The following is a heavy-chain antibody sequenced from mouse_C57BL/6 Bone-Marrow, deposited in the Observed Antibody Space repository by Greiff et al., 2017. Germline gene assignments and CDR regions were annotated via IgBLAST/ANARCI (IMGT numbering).Heavy chain of an antibody. D-gene: IGHD1-1*01. CDR2: IHPNSGST. CDR1: GYTFTSYW. V-gene: IGHV1-64*01. Sequence: QVQLKQPGAELVKPGASVKLSCKASGYTFTSYWMHWVKQRPGQGLEWIGMIHPNSGSTNYNEKFKSKATLTVDKSSSTAYMQLSSLTSEDSAVYYCARSPIYYYGRHPYYFDYWGQGTTLTVSS. CDR3: ARSPIYYYGRHPYYFDY. J-gene: IGHJ2*01.